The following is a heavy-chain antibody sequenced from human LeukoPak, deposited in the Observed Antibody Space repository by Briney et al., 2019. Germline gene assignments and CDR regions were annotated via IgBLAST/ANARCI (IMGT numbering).Heavy chain of an antibody. CDR3: ARRYGSGTEWFDP. CDR1: GASISSGSYY. J-gene: IGHJ5*02. D-gene: IGHD3-10*01. Sequence: PSETLSLTCTVSGASISSGSYYWSWIRQHPGKGLEWIGYIYYSGNTYYNPSLESRVTISVDTSKNQFSLKLSSVTAADTAVYYCARRYGSGTEWFDPWGQGTLVTVPS. CDR2: IYYSGNT. V-gene: IGHV4-31*03.